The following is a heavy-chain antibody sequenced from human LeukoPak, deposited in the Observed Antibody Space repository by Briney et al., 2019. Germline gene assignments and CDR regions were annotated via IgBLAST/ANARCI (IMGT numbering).Heavy chain of an antibody. D-gene: IGHD3-22*01. V-gene: IGHV3-30*18. CDR1: GFTFSSCG. CDR2: ISYDGSNK. Sequence: PGGSLRLSCAASGFTFSSCGMHWVRQAPGKGLEWVAVISYDGSNKYYADSVKGRFTISRDNSKNTLYLQMNSLRAEDTAEYYCAKAYYESSGTRFDYWGQGILVTVSS. CDR3: AKAYYESSGTRFDY. J-gene: IGHJ4*02.